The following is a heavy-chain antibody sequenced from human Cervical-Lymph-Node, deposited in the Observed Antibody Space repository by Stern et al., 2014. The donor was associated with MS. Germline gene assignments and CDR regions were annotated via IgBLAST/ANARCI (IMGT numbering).Heavy chain of an antibody. CDR3: ARGSDT. V-gene: IGHV3-7*01. CDR2: IKEDGRET. CDR1: GFTFSSYW. Sequence: VQLVESGGGLVQPGGSLRLSCAASGFTFSSYWMNWVRQAPGKGLEWVANIKEDGRETYYVDFVKGRLPLSSENDKNSLYLHVNSLRAEDTAVYYCARGSDTWGQGTLVTVSS. J-gene: IGHJ5*02. D-gene: IGHD2-15*01.